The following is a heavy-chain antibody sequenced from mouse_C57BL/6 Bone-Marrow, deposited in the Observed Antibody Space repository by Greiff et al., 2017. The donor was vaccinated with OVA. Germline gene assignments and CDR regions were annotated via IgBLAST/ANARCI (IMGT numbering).Heavy chain of an antibody. CDR2: ISDGGSYT. V-gene: IGHV5-4*01. CDR3: ARDLNYPLDY. Sequence: EVKLMESGGGLVKPGGSLKLSCAASGFTFSSYAMSWVRQTPEKRLEWVATISDGGSYTYYPDNVKCRFTISRDNAKNNLYLQMSHLKSEDTAMYYCARDLNYPLDYWGQGTTLTVSS. D-gene: IGHD2-1*01. CDR1: GFTFSSYA. J-gene: IGHJ2*01.